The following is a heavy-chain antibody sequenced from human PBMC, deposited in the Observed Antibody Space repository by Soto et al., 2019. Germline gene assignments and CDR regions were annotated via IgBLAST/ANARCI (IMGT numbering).Heavy chain of an antibody. V-gene: IGHV1-8*01. CDR3: ARFVPGSSYYFDY. J-gene: IGHJ4*02. D-gene: IGHD6-6*01. CDR2: MNPNSGNT. CDR1: GYTFTSYD. Sequence: ASVQVSCKASGYTFTSYDINWVRQATGQGLEWMGWMNPNSGNTGYVQKFQGRVTMTRNTSISTAYMELSSLRSEDTAVYYCARFVPGSSYYFDYWGQGTLVTVSS.